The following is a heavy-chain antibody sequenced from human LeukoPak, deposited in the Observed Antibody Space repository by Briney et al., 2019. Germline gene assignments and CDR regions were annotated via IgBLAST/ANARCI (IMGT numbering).Heavy chain of an antibody. CDR2: INHSRIT. Sequence: SETLSLTCAVYGGSFNSYYWTWIRQPPGQGLEWIGEINHSRITNYNPSLKSRVTISLDTSKNQFSLKLSSVTAADTAVYYCARGFRAGRYSGYDSRRYYFDFWGHGTLVTVSS. V-gene: IGHV4-34*01. CDR1: GGSFNSYY. CDR3: ARGFRAGRYSGYDSRRYYFDF. J-gene: IGHJ4*01. D-gene: IGHD5-12*01.